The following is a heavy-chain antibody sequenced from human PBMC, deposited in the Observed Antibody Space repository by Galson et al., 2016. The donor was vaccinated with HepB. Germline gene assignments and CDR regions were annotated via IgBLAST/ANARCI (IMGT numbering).Heavy chain of an antibody. Sequence: QSGAEVKKPGESLKISCKGSGYSFSTYWIGWVRQMPGKGLEWMGVIYPGDSETRYSPSFKGQVIISVDKSISTAYLQWSSLKAPDTAMYYCARHKGGTSSGSSYYFDSWGQGTLVAVPS. D-gene: IGHD1-26*01. CDR3: ARHKGGTSSGSSYYFDS. V-gene: IGHV5-51*01. CDR1: GYSFSTYW. J-gene: IGHJ4*02. CDR2: IYPGDSET.